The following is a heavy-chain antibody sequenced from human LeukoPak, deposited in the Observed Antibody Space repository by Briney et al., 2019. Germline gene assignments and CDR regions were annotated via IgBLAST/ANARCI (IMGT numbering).Heavy chain of an antibody. Sequence: PGGSLRLSCAASGFTFSSYGMHWVRQAPGKGLEWVAAISYDGSNKYYADSVKGRFTISRDNSKNTLYLQMNSLRAEDTAVYYCAKDVILRYFDWSFDYWGQGTLVTVSS. D-gene: IGHD3-9*01. CDR3: AKDVILRYFDWSFDY. CDR1: GFTFSSYG. CDR2: ISYDGSNK. J-gene: IGHJ4*02. V-gene: IGHV3-30*18.